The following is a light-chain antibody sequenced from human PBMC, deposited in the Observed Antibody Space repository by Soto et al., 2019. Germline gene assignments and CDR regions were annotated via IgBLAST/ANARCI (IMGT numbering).Light chain of an antibody. V-gene: IGKV1-8*01. CDR2: AAS. Sequence: AIRMTQSPSSLSASTGDRVTITCRASQGISSYLAWYQQKPGKAPKLLIYAASTLQSGVPSRFSGSGSGTDFTLTISCLQSEDFATYYCQQYYSYPCTFGPGTKVDI. J-gene: IGKJ3*01. CDR3: QQYYSYPCT. CDR1: QGISSY.